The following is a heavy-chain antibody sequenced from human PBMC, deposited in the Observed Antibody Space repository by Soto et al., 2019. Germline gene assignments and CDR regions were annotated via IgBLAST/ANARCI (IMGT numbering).Heavy chain of an antibody. CDR2: INWNSGSI. Sequence: EVELVESGGGLVQPGRSLRLSCTASGFTFDDYAMHWVRQAPGKGLEWVSGINWNSGSIAYADSVRGRFTISRDNAKNSLHLQMQSLRVDDTAFYYCTKGDELQSPFADWGRGTLVTVSS. CDR1: GFTFDDYA. D-gene: IGHD2-21*01. V-gene: IGHV3-9*01. CDR3: TKGDELQSPFAD. J-gene: IGHJ4*02.